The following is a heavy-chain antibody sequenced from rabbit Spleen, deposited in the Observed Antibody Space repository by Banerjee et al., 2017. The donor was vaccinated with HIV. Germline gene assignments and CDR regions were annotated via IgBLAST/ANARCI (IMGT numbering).Heavy chain of an antibody. J-gene: IGHJ4*01. CDR2: IDPVFGIT. V-gene: IGHV1S7*01. D-gene: IGHD1-1*01. CDR1: GFTLSSYY. CDR3: ARDLVAVIGWNFSL. Sequence: QLVESGGGLVQPGGSLKLSCKASGFTLSSYYMNWVRQAPGKGLEWIGYIDPVFGITYYANWVNGRFSISRENAQNTVFLQMTSLTAADTATYFCARDLVAVIGWNFSLWGQGTLVTVS.